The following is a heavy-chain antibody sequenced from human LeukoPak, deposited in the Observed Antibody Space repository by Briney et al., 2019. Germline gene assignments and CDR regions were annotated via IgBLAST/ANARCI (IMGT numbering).Heavy chain of an antibody. Sequence: GGSLRLSCAASGFTVSSNYMSWVRQAPGKGLEWVSVIYSGGSTYYADSVKGRFTISRDNSKNTLYLQMNSLRAEDTAIYYCAKGDGSPLAYYYGMDVWGQGTTVTVSS. V-gene: IGHV3-53*01. J-gene: IGHJ6*02. CDR1: GFTVSSNY. CDR2: IYSGGST. CDR3: AKGDGSPLAYYYGMDV. D-gene: IGHD1-26*01.